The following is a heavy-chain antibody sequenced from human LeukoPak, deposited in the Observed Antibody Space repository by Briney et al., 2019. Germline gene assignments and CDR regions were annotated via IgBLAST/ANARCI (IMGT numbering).Heavy chain of an antibody. CDR2: IGDYSGNT. V-gene: IGHV1-18*01. D-gene: IGHD2-8*02. CDR3: AREESGGYFDY. CDR1: GYTFTSNG. J-gene: IGHJ4*02. Sequence: ASVKVSCKASGYTFTSNGFSWVRQAPGQGLEWVGWIGDYSGNTKYAQKFQGRVTMTTDTSTSTAYMELRSLSSDDTAVYYCAREESGGYFDYWGQGTLVTVSS.